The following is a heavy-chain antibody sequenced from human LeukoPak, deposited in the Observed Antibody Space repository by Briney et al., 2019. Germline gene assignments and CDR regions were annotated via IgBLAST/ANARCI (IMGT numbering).Heavy chain of an antibody. J-gene: IGHJ4*02. Sequence: PGGSLRLSCAASGFTVSSNYMSWVRQAPGKGLEWVSVIYSGGSTYYADSVKGRFTISRDNSKNTLYLQMSSLRAEDTAVYYCVEDSSGWSPDYWGQGTLVTVSS. D-gene: IGHD6-19*01. CDR1: GFTVSSNY. CDR3: VEDSSGWSPDY. V-gene: IGHV3-53*05. CDR2: IYSGGST.